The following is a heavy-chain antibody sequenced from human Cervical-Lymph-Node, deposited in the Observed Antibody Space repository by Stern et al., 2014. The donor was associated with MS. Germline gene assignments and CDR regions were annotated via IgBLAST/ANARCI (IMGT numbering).Heavy chain of an antibody. CDR1: GFTFSSCA. J-gene: IGHJ4*02. CDR2: ISGSGSHT. CDR3: AKDQFGYDKPFDS. V-gene: IGHV3-23*04. D-gene: IGHD3-9*01. Sequence: EVQLVESGGGLVQPGESLRLSCAASGFTFSSCAMNWVRQAPGKGLEGVSAISGSGSHTYYADSVKGRFTISRDHSKNTLYLQMSSLRAEDTAVYYCAKDQFGYDKPFDSWGQGTLVTVSS.